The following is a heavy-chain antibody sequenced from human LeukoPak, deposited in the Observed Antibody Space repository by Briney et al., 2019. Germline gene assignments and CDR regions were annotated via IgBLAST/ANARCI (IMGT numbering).Heavy chain of an antibody. J-gene: IGHJ4*02. CDR1: GYTFTGYY. CDR2: INPNSGGT. Sequence: GASVKVSCKASGYTFTGYYMHWVRQAPGQGLEWMGWINPNSGGTNYAQKFQGRVTMTRDTSISTAYMELSRLRSDDTAVYYCARDHVVRDYYDGSGYYLDFDYWGQGTLVTVSS. V-gene: IGHV1-2*02. CDR3: ARDHVVRDYYDGSGYYLDFDY. D-gene: IGHD3-22*01.